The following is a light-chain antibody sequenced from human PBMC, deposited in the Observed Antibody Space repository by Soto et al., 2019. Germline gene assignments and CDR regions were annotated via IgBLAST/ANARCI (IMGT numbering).Light chain of an antibody. J-gene: IGLJ1*01. Sequence: QSALTQPPSASGTPGQRVTISCSGSSSNIGSNSVYWYQQLPGTAPKLLIYSNNQWPSGVPDRFSGSKSGTSASLAISGLRSEDEADYYCAVWDDSLSGYVFGTGTKVP. V-gene: IGLV1-47*02. CDR1: SSNIGSNS. CDR2: SNN. CDR3: AVWDDSLSGYV.